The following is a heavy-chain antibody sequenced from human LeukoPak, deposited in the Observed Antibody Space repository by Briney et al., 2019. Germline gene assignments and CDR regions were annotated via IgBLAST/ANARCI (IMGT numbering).Heavy chain of an antibody. CDR1: GYSFTSYW. CDR3: ARRLHSYYDYVWGSYRYTEDAFDI. Sequence: GESLKISCKGSGYSFTSYWIGWVRQMPGKGLEWMGIIYPGDSDTRYSPSFQGQVTISADKSISTAYLQWSSLKASDTAMYYCARRLHSYYDYVWGSYRYTEDAFDIWGQGTMVTVSS. D-gene: IGHD3-16*02. CDR2: IYPGDSDT. V-gene: IGHV5-51*01. J-gene: IGHJ3*02.